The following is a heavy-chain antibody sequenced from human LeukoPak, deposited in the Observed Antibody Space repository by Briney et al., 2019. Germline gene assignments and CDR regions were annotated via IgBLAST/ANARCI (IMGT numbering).Heavy chain of an antibody. CDR2: VSYSGST. J-gene: IGHJ3*01. Sequence: SQTLSLTCTVSGGSLSSGGYYWSWIRQHPGKGLEWIGYVSYSGSTYYNPSLKSRLIISVDMSKNQFSLKLSSVTAADTAVFYCARGGTTVRTSGAFDFWGQGTMVTVSS. CDR3: ARGGTTVRTSGAFDF. CDR1: GGSLSSGGYY. V-gene: IGHV4-31*03. D-gene: IGHD4-17*01.